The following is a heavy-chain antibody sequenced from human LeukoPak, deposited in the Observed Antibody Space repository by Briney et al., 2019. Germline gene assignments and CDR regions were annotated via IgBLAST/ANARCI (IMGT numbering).Heavy chain of an antibody. CDR3: ARVLLNYYYYGMDV. V-gene: IGHV1-69*04. Sequence: SVKVSCKASGGTSSSYAISWVRQAPGQGLEWMGRIIPILGIANYAQKFQGRVTITADKSTSTAYMELSSLRSEDTAVYYCARVLLNYYYYGMDVWGQGTTVTVSS. D-gene: IGHD2-21*01. CDR2: IIPILGIA. CDR1: GGTSSSYA. J-gene: IGHJ6*02.